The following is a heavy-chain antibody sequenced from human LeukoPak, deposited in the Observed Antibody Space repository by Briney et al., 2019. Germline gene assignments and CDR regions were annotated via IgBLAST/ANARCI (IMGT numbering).Heavy chain of an antibody. CDR2: IYSGGST. V-gene: IGHV3-66*02. D-gene: IGHD2-21*02. CDR1: GFTVSSNY. CDR3: ARGGRVTPFDY. J-gene: IGHJ4*02. Sequence: GGSLRLSCAASGFTVSSNYMGWVRQAPGKGLEWVSVIYSGGSTYYADSVKGRFTISRDNSKNTLYLQMNSLRAEDTAVYYCARGGRVTPFDYWGQGTLVTVSS.